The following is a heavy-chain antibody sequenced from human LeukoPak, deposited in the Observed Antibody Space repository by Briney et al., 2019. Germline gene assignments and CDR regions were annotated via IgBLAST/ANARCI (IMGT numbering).Heavy chain of an antibody. CDR1: GFTFSSYA. Sequence: PGGSLRLFCAASGFTFSSYAMSWVRQAPGKGLEWVSAISGSGGSTYYADSVKGRFTISRDNSKNTLYLQMNSLRAEDTAVYYCAKDQRPLFWSGYQGGSDYWGQGTLVTVSS. CDR2: ISGSGGST. V-gene: IGHV3-23*01. CDR3: AKDQRPLFWSGYQGGSDY. J-gene: IGHJ4*02. D-gene: IGHD3-3*01.